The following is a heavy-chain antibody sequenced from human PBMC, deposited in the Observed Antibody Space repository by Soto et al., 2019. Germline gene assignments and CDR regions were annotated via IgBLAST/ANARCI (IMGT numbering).Heavy chain of an antibody. V-gene: IGHV3-30*18. CDR1: GFTFSSYG. CDR2: ISYDGSNK. CDR3: AKGLDFDY. Sequence: QVQLVESGGGVVQPGRSLRLSCAASGFTFSSYGMHWVRQAPGKGLEWVAVISYDGSNKYYADSVKGRFTISRDNSKNTLYLQMNSLRAEDTAVYYCAKGLDFDYWGQGTLVTVSS. D-gene: IGHD6-19*01. J-gene: IGHJ4*02.